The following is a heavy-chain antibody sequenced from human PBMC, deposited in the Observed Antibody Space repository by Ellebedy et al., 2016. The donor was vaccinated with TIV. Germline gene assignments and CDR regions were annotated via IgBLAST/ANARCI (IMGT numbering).Heavy chain of an antibody. Sequence: SETLSLTXTVSGGSISSSSYYWGWIRQPPGKGLEWIGSIYYSGSTYYNPSLKSRVTISVDTSKNQFSLKLSSVTAADTAVYYCARGFRWFDPWGQGTLVTVSS. CDR3: ARGFRWFDP. V-gene: IGHV4-39*01. J-gene: IGHJ5*02. CDR2: IYYSGST. CDR1: GGSISSSSYY.